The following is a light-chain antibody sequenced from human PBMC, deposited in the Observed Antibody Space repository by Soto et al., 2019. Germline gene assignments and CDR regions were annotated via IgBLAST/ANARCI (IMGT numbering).Light chain of an antibody. J-gene: IGKJ4*01. V-gene: IGKV1-9*01. CDR2: AAS. CDR3: QQLRRYPLT. CDR1: QSIRGY. Sequence: PSSLPASVGDRVTVTCRASQSIRGYLNWYQHKPGTAPKILIFAASRLQTGVPSRFSGSGSETELSLTIRALQPEDGETYYGQQLRRYPLTFGGGTKVDIK.